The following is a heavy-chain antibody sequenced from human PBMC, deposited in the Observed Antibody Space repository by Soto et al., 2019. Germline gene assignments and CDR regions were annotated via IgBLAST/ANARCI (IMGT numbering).Heavy chain of an antibody. J-gene: IGHJ4*02. Sequence: QVQLVQSGAEEKKPGASVKVSCKASGYTFTSYAMHWVRQAPGQRLEWMGWINAGNGNTKYSQKLQGGVTITSDTSASTAYMELSSLRSEDTAVYYCARNEVGLRVFDYWGQGTLVTVSS. D-gene: IGHD5-12*01. CDR1: GYTFTSYA. V-gene: IGHV1-3*05. CDR2: INAGNGNT. CDR3: ARNEVGLRVFDY.